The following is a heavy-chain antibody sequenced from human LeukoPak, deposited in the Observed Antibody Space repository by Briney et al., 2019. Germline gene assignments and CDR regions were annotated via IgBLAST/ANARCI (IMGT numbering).Heavy chain of an antibody. Sequence: SVKVSCKASGYTFTSYDINWVRQAPGQGLEWMGGIIPVFGTANYAQKFQGRVTITADKSTSTAYMELSSLRSEDTAVYYCARGEAYSGYDYFYYYYYMDVWGKGTTVTVSS. J-gene: IGHJ6*03. V-gene: IGHV1-69*06. CDR3: ARGEAYSGYDYFYYYYYMDV. CDR1: GYTFTSYD. D-gene: IGHD5-12*01. CDR2: IIPVFGTA.